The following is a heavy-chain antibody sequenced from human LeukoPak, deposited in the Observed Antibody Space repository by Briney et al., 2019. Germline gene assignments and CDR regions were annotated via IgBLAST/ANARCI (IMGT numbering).Heavy chain of an antibody. D-gene: IGHD2-15*01. J-gene: IGHJ1*01. Sequence: PSETLSLTCAVYGGSFSGYYWSWIRQPPGKGLEWIGEINHSGSTNSNPSLKSRVTISVDTSKNQFSLKLSPVTAADTAMYYCARRLLGYCSGGSCYSGYFQHWGQGTLVTVSS. CDR3: ARRLLGYCSGGSCYSGYFQH. CDR2: INHSGST. CDR1: GGSFSGYY. V-gene: IGHV4-34*01.